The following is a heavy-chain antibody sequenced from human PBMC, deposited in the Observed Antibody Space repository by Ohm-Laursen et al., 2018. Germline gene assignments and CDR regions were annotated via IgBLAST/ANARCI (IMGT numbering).Heavy chain of an antibody. Sequence: GASVKVSCKASGYTSTGYYVHWVRQAPGQGLEWVGWINPNGGGTNNAQRFQGRVSMTRDTSINTVYMELSSLRYDDTAVYYCARGGSSDSKGSAVNWGQGTLVTVSS. CDR2: INPNGGGT. D-gene: IGHD6-19*01. V-gene: IGHV1-2*02. CDR1: GYTSTGYY. CDR3: ARGGSSDSKGSAVN. J-gene: IGHJ4*02.